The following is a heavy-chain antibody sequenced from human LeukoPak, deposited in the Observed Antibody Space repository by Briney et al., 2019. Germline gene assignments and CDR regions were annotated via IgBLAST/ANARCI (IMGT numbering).Heavy chain of an antibody. J-gene: IGHJ4*02. Sequence: GGSLRLSCAVSGFTVSNYFMSWVRQAPGKGLEWVSIIYSAGGTYYADSVKGRFTISRDNSKNTVSLQMNSLRAEDTAVYYCARGSDFWSGYLVYWGQGTLVTVSS. D-gene: IGHD3-3*01. CDR3: ARGSDFWSGYLVY. CDR1: GFTVSNYF. CDR2: IYSAGGT. V-gene: IGHV3-53*01.